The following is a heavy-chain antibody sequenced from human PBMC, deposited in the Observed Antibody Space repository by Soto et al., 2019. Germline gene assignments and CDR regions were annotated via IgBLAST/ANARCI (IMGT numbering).Heavy chain of an antibody. V-gene: IGHV2-5*02. CDR2: IYWDDDK. Sequence: SGPTLVNPTQTLTLTCTFSGFSLSTSGVGVGWIRQPPGKALEWLALIYWDDDKRYSPSLKSRLTITKDTSKNQVVLTMTNMDPVDTATYYCAHRYPMIRGVNRYHAFDYLGQGTLVTV. CDR1: GFSLSTSGVG. J-gene: IGHJ4*02. D-gene: IGHD3-10*01. CDR3: AHRYPMIRGVNRYHAFDY.